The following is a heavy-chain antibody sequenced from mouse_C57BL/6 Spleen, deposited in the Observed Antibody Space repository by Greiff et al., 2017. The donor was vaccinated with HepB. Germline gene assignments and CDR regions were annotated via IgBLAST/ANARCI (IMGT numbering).Heavy chain of an antibody. V-gene: IGHV1-84*01. Sequence: QVQLQQSGPELVKPGASVKISCKASGYTFTDYYINWVKQRPGQGLEWIGWIYPGSGNTKYNEKFKGKATLTVDTSSSAAYMQLSSLTSEDSAVYFCATRAYYSNYPYYYAMDYWGQGTSVTVSS. D-gene: IGHD2-5*01. J-gene: IGHJ4*01. CDR2: IYPGSGNT. CDR1: GYTFTDYY. CDR3: ATRAYYSNYPYYYAMDY.